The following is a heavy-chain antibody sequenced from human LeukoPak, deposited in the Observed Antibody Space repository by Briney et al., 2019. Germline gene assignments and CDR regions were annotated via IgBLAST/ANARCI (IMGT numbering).Heavy chain of an antibody. J-gene: IGHJ5*02. Sequence: GGSLRLSCAASGFTFSSYWMSWVRQAPGKGLEWVANIKQDGSEKYYVDSVKGRFTISRDNAKNSLYLQMNSLRAEDTAVYYCAKDEYCSGGSCYSAPLNWFDPWGQGTLVTVSS. CDR3: AKDEYCSGGSCYSAPLNWFDP. CDR1: GFTFSSYW. D-gene: IGHD2-15*01. CDR2: IKQDGSEK. V-gene: IGHV3-7*03.